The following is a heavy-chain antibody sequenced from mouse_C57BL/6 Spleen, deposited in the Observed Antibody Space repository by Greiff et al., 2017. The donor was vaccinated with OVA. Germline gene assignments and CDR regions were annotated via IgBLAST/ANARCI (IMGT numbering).Heavy chain of an antibody. CDR3: ARNYYGSSYKHYAMDY. CDR2: IWSGGST. J-gene: IGHJ4*01. V-gene: IGHV2-2*01. CDR1: GFSLTSYG. D-gene: IGHD1-1*01. Sequence: QVQLKESGPGLVQPSQSLSITCTVSGFSLTSYGVHWVRQSPGKGLEWLGVIWSGGSTDYNAAFMSRLSISKDNSKSQVFFKMNSLQADDTAIYYCARNYYGSSYKHYAMDYWGQGTSVTVSS.